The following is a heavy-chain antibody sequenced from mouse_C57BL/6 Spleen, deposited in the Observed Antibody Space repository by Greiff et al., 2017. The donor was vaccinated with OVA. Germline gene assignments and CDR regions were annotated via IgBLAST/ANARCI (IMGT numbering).Heavy chain of an antibody. CDR2: INSDGGST. CDR1: EYEFPSHD. J-gene: IGHJ1*03. CDR3: ARQAGYDGYFDV. Sequence: EVKVEESGGGLVQPGESLKLSCESNEYEFPSHDMSWVRKTPEKRLELVAAINSDGGSTYYPDTMERRFIISRDNTKKTLYLQMSSLRSEDTALYYCARQAGYDGYFDVWGTGTTVTVSS. V-gene: IGHV5-2*03. D-gene: IGHD2-12*01.